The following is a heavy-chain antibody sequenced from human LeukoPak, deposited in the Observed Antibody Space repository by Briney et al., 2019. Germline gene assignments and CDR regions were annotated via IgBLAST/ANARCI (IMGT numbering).Heavy chain of an antibody. CDR3: ARQYSYDSSGYYPWDY. D-gene: IGHD3-22*01. V-gene: IGHV3-48*04. CDR2: ISSSGSTR. CDR1: GFTFSDYS. Sequence: GGSLRLSCAASGFTFSDYSMNWVRQAPGKGLEWVSYISSSGSTRYYADSVKGRFTISRDNAKNTLYLQMNSLRAEDTAMYYCARQYSYDSSGYYPWDYWGQGTLVTVSS. J-gene: IGHJ4*02.